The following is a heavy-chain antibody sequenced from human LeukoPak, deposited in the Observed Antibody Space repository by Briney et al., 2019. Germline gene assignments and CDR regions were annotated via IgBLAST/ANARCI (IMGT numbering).Heavy chain of an antibody. CDR1: GFTFSDYY. V-gene: IGHV3-11*06. D-gene: IGHD2-21*02. Sequence: GGSLRLSCAASGFTFSDYYMSWIRQAPGKGLEWVSYISSSSSSYTNYADSVKGRFTISRDNAQNSMYLQMNSLRVEDTAVYYCTSWGDTTAEYFQRWGQGTLVTVSS. CDR2: ISSSSSSYT. J-gene: IGHJ1*01. CDR3: TSWGDTTAEYFQR.